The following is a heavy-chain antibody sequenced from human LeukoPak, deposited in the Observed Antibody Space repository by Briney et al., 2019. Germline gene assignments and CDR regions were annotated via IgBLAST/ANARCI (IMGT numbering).Heavy chain of an antibody. D-gene: IGHD2-2*01. V-gene: IGHV5-51*03. Sequence: PGESLKISCKGSGYSFTSYWIGWVRQMPAKGLEWMGIIYPGDSDTRYSPSFQGQVTISADKSISTAYLQWSSLKASDTAMYYCARPYCSSTSCYGAYDAFDIWGQGTMVTVSS. CDR2: IYPGDSDT. CDR3: ARPYCSSTSCYGAYDAFDI. J-gene: IGHJ3*02. CDR1: GYSFTSYW.